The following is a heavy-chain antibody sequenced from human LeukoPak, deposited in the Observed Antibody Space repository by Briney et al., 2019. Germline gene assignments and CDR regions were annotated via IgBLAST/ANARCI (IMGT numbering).Heavy chain of an antibody. Sequence: SETLSLTCTVSGASISSTSYYWGWIRQPPGKGLEWIGEINHSGSTNYNPSLKSRVTISVDTSKNQFSLKLSSITAADTAVYYCARVGTVIPAATTEAGFNPWGQGTLVTVSS. CDR2: INHSGST. CDR3: ARVGTVIPAATTEAGFNP. J-gene: IGHJ5*02. V-gene: IGHV4-39*07. D-gene: IGHD6-13*01. CDR1: GASISSTSYY.